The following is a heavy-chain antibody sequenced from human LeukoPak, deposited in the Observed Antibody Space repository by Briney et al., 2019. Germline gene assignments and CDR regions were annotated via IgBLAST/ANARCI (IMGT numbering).Heavy chain of an antibody. J-gene: IGHJ4*02. CDR2: ITSGGST. Sequence: GGSLRLSCAASGFTFSSYVMSWVRQAPGKGLEWVSTITSGGSTYYADSVKGRFTISRDNSKNMLHLRMKSLRAENTAVYYCATRGTTATKYFEHWGQGTLVTVSS. V-gene: IGHV3-23*01. CDR3: ATRGTTATKYFEH. D-gene: IGHD1-1*01. CDR1: GFTFSSYV.